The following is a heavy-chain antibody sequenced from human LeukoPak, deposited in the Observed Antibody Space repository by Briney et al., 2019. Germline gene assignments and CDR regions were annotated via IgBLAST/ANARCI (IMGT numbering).Heavy chain of an antibody. Sequence: GGSLRLSCAASGFTFNIYWLSWVRQAPGKGLEWVANIKQDGSEKYYVDSVKGRFTISRDNAKNSLYLQMNSLRVEDTAVYYCARGWELDPWGQGTLVTVSS. J-gene: IGHJ5*02. CDR2: IKQDGSEK. D-gene: IGHD1-26*01. CDR1: GFTFNIYW. V-gene: IGHV3-7*05. CDR3: ARGWELDP.